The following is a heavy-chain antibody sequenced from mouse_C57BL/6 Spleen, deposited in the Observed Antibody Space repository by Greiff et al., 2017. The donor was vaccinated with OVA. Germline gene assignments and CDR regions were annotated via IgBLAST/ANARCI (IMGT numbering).Heavy chain of an antibody. CDR1: GFTFSGYS. Sequence: EVQLMESGEGLVKPGGSLKLSCAASGFTFSGYSMSWVRQTPEKRLEWVAYISSGGDYIYYADTVKGRFTISRDNARNTLYLQMRSLTSEDTAAYYCKREDYAGFAYWGQGTLVTVSA. D-gene: IGHD1-1*02. V-gene: IGHV5-9-1*02. J-gene: IGHJ3*01. CDR3: KREDYAGFAY. CDR2: ISSGGDYI.